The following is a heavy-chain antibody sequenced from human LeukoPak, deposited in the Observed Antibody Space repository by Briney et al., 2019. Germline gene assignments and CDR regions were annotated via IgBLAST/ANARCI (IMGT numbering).Heavy chain of an antibody. V-gene: IGHV4-39*07. J-gene: IGHJ4*02. CDR3: ARVAVDDYGDYIDY. CDR1: GGSISSSSYF. D-gene: IGHD4-17*01. Sequence: PSETLSLTCTVSGGSISSSSYFWGWIRQPPGKGLEWIGNIYYSGTTYYNPSLKSRVTISVDTSKNQFSLKLSSVTAADTAVYYCARVAVDDYGDYIDYWGQGTLVTVSS. CDR2: IYYSGTT.